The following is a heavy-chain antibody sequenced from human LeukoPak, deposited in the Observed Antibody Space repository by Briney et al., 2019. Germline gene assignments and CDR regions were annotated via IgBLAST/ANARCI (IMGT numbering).Heavy chain of an antibody. CDR2: ISSNGGST. CDR3: ASSITGEGY. D-gene: IGHD3-16*01. J-gene: IGHJ4*02. V-gene: IGHV3-64*01. Sequence: GGSLRLSCAASGFTFNSYDMHWVRQAPGKGLEYVSAISSNGGSTYYANSVKGRFTISRDNSKNTLYLQMGSLRAEDMAVYYCASSITGEGYWGQGNLVTVSS. CDR1: GFTFNSYD.